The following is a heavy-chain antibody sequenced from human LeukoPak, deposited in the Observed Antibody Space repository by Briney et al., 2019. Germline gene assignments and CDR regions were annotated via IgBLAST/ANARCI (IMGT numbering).Heavy chain of an antibody. CDR3: ARPRGCGTSRCNNFDY. J-gene: IGHJ4*02. V-gene: IGHV3-7*01. Sequence: GGSLRLSCAVSGFIFSDFSMSWVRQAPGKGLEWVAKMDEHGSGIFYVDSVKGRFTISRDNAKNSLFLQLNRLRADDTAVYYCARPRGCGTSRCNNFDYWGQGTLVTVSS. CDR1: GFIFSDFS. CDR2: MDEHGSGI. D-gene: IGHD2-21*01.